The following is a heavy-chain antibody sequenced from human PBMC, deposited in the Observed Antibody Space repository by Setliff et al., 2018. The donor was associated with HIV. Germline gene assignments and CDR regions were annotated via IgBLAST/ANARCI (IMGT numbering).Heavy chain of an antibody. J-gene: IGHJ5*02. Sequence: KTSETLSLTCAVSGVSISAYFWSWIRQSPEKGLEWIGYIDNSGNTNYSPSLKSRITISRDTSKNQFSLKLNSVTAADAAVYYCARGGTSSNWFDPWGQGTLVTVSS. CDR1: GVSISAYF. V-gene: IGHV4-59*01. D-gene: IGHD1-26*01. CDR3: ARGGTSSNWFDP. CDR2: IDNSGNT.